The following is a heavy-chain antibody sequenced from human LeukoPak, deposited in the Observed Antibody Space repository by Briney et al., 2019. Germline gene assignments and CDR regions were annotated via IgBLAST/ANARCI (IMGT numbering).Heavy chain of an antibody. Sequence: ASVKVSCKASGYTFTSHDINWVRQATGQGLEWMGWMSPNSGNTGYAQKFQGRVTMTRSTSMNTAYMELSSLKSEDTAVYYCARGPPNWGYDYWGQGTLVTVSS. V-gene: IGHV1-8*01. J-gene: IGHJ4*02. CDR2: MSPNSGNT. D-gene: IGHD7-27*01. CDR3: ARGPPNWGYDY. CDR1: GYTFTSHD.